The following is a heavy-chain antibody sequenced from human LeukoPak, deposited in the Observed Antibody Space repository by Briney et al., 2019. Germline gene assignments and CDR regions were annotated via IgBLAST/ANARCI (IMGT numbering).Heavy chain of an antibody. Sequence: ASVKVSCKASGYTFTSYYMHWVRQAPGQGLGWMGWINPNSGGTSYAQKFQGRVTMTRDTSTSTAYMELSRLRSDDTAVYYCARGDLRFSTGDYWGQGTLVTVSS. J-gene: IGHJ4*02. V-gene: IGHV1-2*02. CDR3: ARGDLRFSTGDY. CDR2: INPNSGGT. D-gene: IGHD3-3*01. CDR1: GYTFTSYY.